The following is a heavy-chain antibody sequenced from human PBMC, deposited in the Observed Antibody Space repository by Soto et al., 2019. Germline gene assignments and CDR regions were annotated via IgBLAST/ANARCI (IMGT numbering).Heavy chain of an antibody. CDR1: GFTFSSYG. V-gene: IGHV3-30*18. CDR3: AKLGYYDSSGYYPVNI. D-gene: IGHD3-22*01. J-gene: IGHJ3*02. Sequence: GESLRLSCAASGFTFSSYGMHWVRQAPGKGLEWVAVISYDGSNKYYADSVKGRFTISRDNSKNTLYLQMNSLRAEDTAVYYCAKLGYYDSSGYYPVNIWGQGTMVTVSS. CDR2: ISYDGSNK.